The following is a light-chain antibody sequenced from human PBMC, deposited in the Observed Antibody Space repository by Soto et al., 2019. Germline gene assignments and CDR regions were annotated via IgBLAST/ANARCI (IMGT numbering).Light chain of an antibody. CDR3: QSYDSTLSARYV. CDR2: GNT. CDR1: SSNIGAGYD. J-gene: IGLJ1*01. V-gene: IGLV1-40*01. Sequence: QSVLTQPPSVSGAPGLRVTISCTGSSSNIGAGYDVHWYQHLPETAPKLLIYGNTNRPSGVPDRFSGSKSGTSASLAITGLQAEDEADYYCQSYDSTLSARYVFGTGTKLTVL.